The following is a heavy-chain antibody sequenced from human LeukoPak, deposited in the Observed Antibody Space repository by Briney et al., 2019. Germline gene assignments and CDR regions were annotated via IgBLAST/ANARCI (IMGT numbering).Heavy chain of an antibody. J-gene: IGHJ4*02. D-gene: IGHD2-15*01. CDR3: ATVVGVNGGGY. V-gene: IGHV4-34*01. CDR1: GGSFSGYY. Sequence: SETLSLTCAVYGGSFSGYYWSWIRQPPGKGLEWIGEINHSGSTNYNPSLKSRVTISVDTSKNQFSLKLSSVTAADTAVYYCATVVGVNGGGYWGQGTLVTVSS. CDR2: INHSGST.